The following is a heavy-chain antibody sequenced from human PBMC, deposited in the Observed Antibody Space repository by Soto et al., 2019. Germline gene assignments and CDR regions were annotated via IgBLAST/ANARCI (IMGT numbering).Heavy chain of an antibody. CDR3: ARMVRGGRGLDP. Sequence: QVQLQESGPGLVKPSQTLSLTCAVSGASINNGGYYWSWVRQHPGKGLEWLGHIYHSGDTYYNPSLKSRLTISVDTSKNQFSLHLTSATAADTAVYYCARMVRGGRGLDPWGQGTLVSVSS. J-gene: IGHJ5*02. D-gene: IGHD3-10*01. CDR2: IYHSGDT. CDR1: GASINNGGYY. V-gene: IGHV4-31*11.